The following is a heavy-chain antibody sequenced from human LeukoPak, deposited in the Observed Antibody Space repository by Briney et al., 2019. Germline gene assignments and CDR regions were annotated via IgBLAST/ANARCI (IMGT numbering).Heavy chain of an antibody. CDR1: GFTFSSYA. CDR2: ISYDGSNK. J-gene: IGHJ4*02. V-gene: IGHV3-30-3*01. CDR3: ARESSTYYYDSSGSDY. D-gene: IGHD3-22*01. Sequence: GRSLRLSCAASGFTFSSYAMHWVRQAPGKGLEWVAVISYDGSNKYYADSVKGRFIISRDNSKNTLYLQMNSLRAEDTAVYYCARESSTYYYDSSGSDYWGQGTLVTVSS.